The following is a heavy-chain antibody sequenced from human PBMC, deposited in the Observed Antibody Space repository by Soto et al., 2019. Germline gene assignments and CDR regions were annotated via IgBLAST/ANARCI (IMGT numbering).Heavy chain of an antibody. V-gene: IGHV3-7*05. CDR1: GFTFSSYW. CDR2: IKQDGSEK. CDR3: ARDQSARGYYYVNYYYYGMDV. Sequence: GGSLRLSCAASGFTFSSYWMSWVRQAPGKGLEWVANIKQDGSEKYYVDSVKGRFTISRDNAKNSLYLQMNSLRAEDTAVYYCARDQSARGYYYVNYYYYGMDVWGQGTTVTVSS. D-gene: IGHD3-22*01. J-gene: IGHJ6*02.